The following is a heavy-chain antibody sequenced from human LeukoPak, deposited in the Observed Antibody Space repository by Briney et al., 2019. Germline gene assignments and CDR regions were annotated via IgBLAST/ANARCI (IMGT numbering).Heavy chain of an antibody. V-gene: IGHV3-21*01. J-gene: IGHJ4*02. CDR3: AKDLRAYGGKTYFDY. Sequence: GGSLRPSCAASGFTFSSYSMNWVRQAPGKGLEWVSSISSSSSYIYYADSVKGRFTISRDNAKNSLYLQMNSLRAEDTAVYFCAKDLRAYGGKTYFDYWGQGTLVTVSS. CDR1: GFTFSSYS. D-gene: IGHD4-23*01. CDR2: ISSSSSYI.